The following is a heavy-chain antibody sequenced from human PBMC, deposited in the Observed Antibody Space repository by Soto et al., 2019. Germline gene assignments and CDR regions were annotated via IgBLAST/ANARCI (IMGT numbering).Heavy chain of an antibody. CDR1: GYSFTSYC. V-gene: IGHV5-51*01. CDR2: IYPGDSDT. Sequence: GESLKISCKVSGYSFTSYCIGSVRQMPGKGLEWMGIIYPGDSDTTYSPSFQGQVTISADKSISTAYLQWSSLKASDTAMYYCARRASYYDPFDYWGQGTLVTVSS. CDR3: ARRASYYDPFDY. J-gene: IGHJ4*02. D-gene: IGHD3-3*01.